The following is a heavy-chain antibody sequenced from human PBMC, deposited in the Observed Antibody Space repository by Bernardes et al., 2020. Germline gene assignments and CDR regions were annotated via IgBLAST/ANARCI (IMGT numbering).Heavy chain of an antibody. V-gene: IGHV4-59*01. D-gene: IGHD1-26*01. CDR3: ARESALDSGPNLTPTWFDP. J-gene: IGHJ5*02. CDR2: IYYSGST. CDR1: GGSISSYY. Sequence: SETLSLTCTVSGGSISSYYWSWIRQPPGKGLEWIGYIYYSGSTNYNPSLKSRVTISVDTSKNQFSLKLSSVTAADTAVYYCARESALDSGPNLTPTWFDPWGQGTLVTVSS.